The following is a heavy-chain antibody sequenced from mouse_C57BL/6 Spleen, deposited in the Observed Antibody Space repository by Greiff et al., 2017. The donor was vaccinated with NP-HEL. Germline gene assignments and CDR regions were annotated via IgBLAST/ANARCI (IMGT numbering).Heavy chain of an antibody. CDR1: GFTFSDYG. D-gene: IGHD1-1*01. J-gene: IGHJ1*03. Sequence: EVKLMESGGGLVKPGGSLKLSCAASGFTFSDYGMHWVRQAPEKGLEWVAYISSGSSTIYYADTVKGRFTISRDNAKNTLFLQMTSLRSEDTAMYYCARPVLREGWYFDVWGTGTTVTVSS. CDR2: ISSGSSTI. V-gene: IGHV5-17*01. CDR3: ARPVLREGWYFDV.